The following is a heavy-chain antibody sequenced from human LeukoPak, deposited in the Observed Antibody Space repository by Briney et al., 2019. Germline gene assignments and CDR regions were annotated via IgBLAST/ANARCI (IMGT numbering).Heavy chain of an antibody. J-gene: IGHJ5*02. V-gene: IGHV3-30*02. D-gene: IGHD3-10*01. CDR3: AKDRTMVRGVIISSEVNWFDP. Sequence: GGSPRLSCAASGFTFSSYGMHWVRQAPGKGLEWVAFIRYDGSNKYYADSVKGRFTISRDNSKNTLYLQMNSLRAEDTAVYYCAKDRTMVRGVIISSEVNWFDPWGQGTLVTVSS. CDR2: IRYDGSNK. CDR1: GFTFSSYG.